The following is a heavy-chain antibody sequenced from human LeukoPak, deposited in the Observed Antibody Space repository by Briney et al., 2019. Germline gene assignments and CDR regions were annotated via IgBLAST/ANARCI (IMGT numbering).Heavy chain of an antibody. Sequence: EGSLRLSCAASGFTFSNLGMNWVRQAPGKGLEWLSYISSSSTIDYAESVKGRFTVSRDNAKNSLYVQMNSLRVEDTAVYYCASLFREGYWGQGILVTVSS. CDR2: ISSSSTI. CDR1: GFTFSNLG. V-gene: IGHV3-69-1*01. D-gene: IGHD5-24*01. CDR3: ASLFREGY. J-gene: IGHJ4*02.